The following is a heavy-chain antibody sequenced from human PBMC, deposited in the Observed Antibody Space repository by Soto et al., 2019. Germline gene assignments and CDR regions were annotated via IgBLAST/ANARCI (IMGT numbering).Heavy chain of an antibody. D-gene: IGHD4-4*01. J-gene: IGHJ4*02. V-gene: IGHV3-7*03. CDR1: GFTFSNYW. Sequence: VVSLRLSCATSGFTFSNYWMSWVRQPPGKGLEWVANMKPDGGEINYVDSVKGRFTIFRDNAKNSLYLQMNSLRVEDTAVYYCGRDRGYSSFDYWGPGAPVTVSS. CDR2: MKPDGGEI. CDR3: GRDRGYSSFDY.